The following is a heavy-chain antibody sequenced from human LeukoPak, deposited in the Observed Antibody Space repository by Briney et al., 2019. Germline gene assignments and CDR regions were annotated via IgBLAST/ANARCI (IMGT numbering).Heavy chain of an antibody. J-gene: IGHJ3*02. D-gene: IGHD4-23*01. CDR1: GGTFSSYA. V-gene: IGHV1-69*04. CDR2: IIPILGIA. CDR3: ARERRDYGGPPRGAFDI. Sequence: SVKVSCKASGGTFSSYAISWVRQAPGQGLEWMGRIIPILGIANYAQKFQGRVTITADKSTSTAYMELSGLRSEDTAVYYCARERRDYGGPPRGAFDIWGQGTMVTVSS.